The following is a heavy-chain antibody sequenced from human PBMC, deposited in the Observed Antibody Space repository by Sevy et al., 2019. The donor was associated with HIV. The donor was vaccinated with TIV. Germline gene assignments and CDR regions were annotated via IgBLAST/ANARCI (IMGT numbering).Heavy chain of an antibody. CDR1: GFSFSYYG. CDR2: ISHDGINE. Sequence: GGSLRLSCIGSGFSFSYYGIHWVRQSPGKGLDWVTLISHDGINEYYADSVKGRFTISRDNSKNTVYLEMNSLRNEDTAIYFCANAYSGSYSHSYLYALDVWGQGTTVTVSS. CDR3: ANAYSGSYSHSYLYALDV. D-gene: IGHD1-26*01. V-gene: IGHV3-30*18. J-gene: IGHJ6*02.